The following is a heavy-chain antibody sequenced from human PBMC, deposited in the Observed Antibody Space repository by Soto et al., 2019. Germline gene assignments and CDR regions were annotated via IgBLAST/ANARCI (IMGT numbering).Heavy chain of an antibody. J-gene: IGHJ4*01. Sequence: EVQLVESGGGLVKPGGSLRLSCVASGFPFTNAWINWVRQVPGKGLEWVGRVKSKTDGGSSDYAADVKGRFAVSRENSRNIVYLQMNSLKIEDTGVYYCTTDSRTTLPEIRFDYWGHGTQVTVSS. CDR1: GFPFTNAW. D-gene: IGHD1-26*01. CDR3: TTDSRTTLPEIRFDY. CDR2: VKSKTDGGSS. V-gene: IGHV3-15*07.